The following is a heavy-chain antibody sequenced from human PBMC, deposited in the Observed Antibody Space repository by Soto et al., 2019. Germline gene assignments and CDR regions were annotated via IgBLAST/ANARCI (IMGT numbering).Heavy chain of an antibody. CDR1: GYIFTAYS. J-gene: IGHJ1*01. D-gene: IGHD2-15*01. Sequence: QVQLEQSGAEVKKPGASVKVSCKASGYIFTAYSMHWVRRAPGQGLQCMGVVNPSGCSTNYAQKFQGRITLTRDSSRNSFYMDLSSLTSEDTAVYYCAREENCSDGICYSEYFQRWGQGTLVTVSS. V-gene: IGHV1-46*01. CDR2: VNPSGCST. CDR3: AREENCSDGICYSEYFQR.